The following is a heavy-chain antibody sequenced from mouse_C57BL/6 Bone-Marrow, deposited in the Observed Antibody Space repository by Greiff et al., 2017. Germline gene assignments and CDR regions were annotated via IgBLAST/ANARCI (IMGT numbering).Heavy chain of an antibody. CDR2: IFPGSGST. CDR1: GYTFTDYY. J-gene: IGHJ1*03. CDR3: ARLWYYGSSCWYFDV. D-gene: IGHD1-1*01. Sequence: QVHVKQSGPELVKPGASVKISCKASGYTFTDYYINWVKQRPGQGLEWIGWIFPGSGSTYYNEKFKGKATLTVDKSSSTAYILLSILISDDSAVYFCARLWYYGSSCWYFDVWGTGTTVTVAS. V-gene: IGHV1-75*01.